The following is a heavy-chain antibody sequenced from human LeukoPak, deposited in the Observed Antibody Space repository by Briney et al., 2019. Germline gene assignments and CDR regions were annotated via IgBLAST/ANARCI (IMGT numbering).Heavy chain of an antibody. CDR2: IIPIFGTA. J-gene: IGHJ5*02. CDR1: GYTFTSYY. Sequence: ASVKVSCKASGYTFTSYYMHWVRQAPGQGLEWMGGIIPIFGTANYAQKFQGRVTITTDESTSTAYMELSSLRSEDTAVYYCARDHPTNVWFDPWGQGTLVTVSS. V-gene: IGHV1-69*05. D-gene: IGHD2-8*01. CDR3: ARDHPTNVWFDP.